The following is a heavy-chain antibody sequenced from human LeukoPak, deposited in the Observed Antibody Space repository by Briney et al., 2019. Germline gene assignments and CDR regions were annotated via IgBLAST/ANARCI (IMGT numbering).Heavy chain of an antibody. V-gene: IGHV3-48*03. CDR2: ISSSGSNI. CDR1: GFTFSNYE. CDR3: AKDREGLSSGYDLEYFDY. J-gene: IGHJ4*02. D-gene: IGHD5-12*01. Sequence: GGSLRLSCAASGFTFSNYEMNWVRQAPGKGLEWVSYISSSGSNIYYADSVKGRFTISRDNSKNTLFLQMNSLRAEDTAVYYCAKDREGLSSGYDLEYFDYWGQGTLVTVSS.